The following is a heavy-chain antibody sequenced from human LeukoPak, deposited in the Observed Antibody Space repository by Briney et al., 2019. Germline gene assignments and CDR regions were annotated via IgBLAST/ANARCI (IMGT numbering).Heavy chain of an antibody. CDR1: GFTVSNSY. CDR3: AKDPSIHLAYYYFDY. V-gene: IGHV3-53*01. CDR2: IYSGGNT. J-gene: IGHJ4*02. D-gene: IGHD2-21*01. Sequence: GGSLRLSCAASGFTVSNSYLTWVRQAAGKGLEWVSTIYSGGNTDYADSVKGRFTTSRDNSKNTVYLQMNSLRAEDTAVYYCAKDPSIHLAYYYFDYWGQGTLVTVSS.